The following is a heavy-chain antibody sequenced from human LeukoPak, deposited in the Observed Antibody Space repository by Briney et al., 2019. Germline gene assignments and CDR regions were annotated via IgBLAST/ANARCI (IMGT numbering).Heavy chain of an antibody. V-gene: IGHV3-53*01. CDR2: IYSGGST. J-gene: IGHJ4*02. CDR1: GFTFSTYA. Sequence: GGSLRLSCAASGFTFSTYAMSWVRQAPGKGLEWVSVIYSGGSTYYADSVKGRFTISRDNSKNTLYLQMNSLRAEDTAVYYCAGVGGNSGTIDYWGQGTLVTVSS. CDR3: AGVGGNSGTIDY. D-gene: IGHD4-23*01.